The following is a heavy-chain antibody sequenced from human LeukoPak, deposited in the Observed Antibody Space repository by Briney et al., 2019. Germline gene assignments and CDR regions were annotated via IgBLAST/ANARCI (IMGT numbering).Heavy chain of an antibody. CDR1: GYTFTGHY. V-gene: IGHV1-2*02. CDR3: ARIQSRIIAARPGNPAFDY. CDR2: IHPNSGDP. D-gene: IGHD6-6*01. Sequence: ASLKVSWKASGYTFTGHYLHWVRQAPGQGLEWVGWIHPNSGDPNYAQKFQGRVTLTRDMSTSTAYMEVSRLTSDDTAVYYCARIQSRIIAARPGNPAFDYWGRGTPVTVS. J-gene: IGHJ4*03.